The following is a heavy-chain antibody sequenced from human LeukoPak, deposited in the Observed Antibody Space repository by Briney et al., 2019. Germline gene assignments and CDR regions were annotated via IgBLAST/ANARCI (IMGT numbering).Heavy chain of an antibody. D-gene: IGHD1-1*01. CDR1: GFTFSGYS. CDR3: ARDSIQLWPNAIDF. V-gene: IGHV3-48*01. J-gene: IGHJ4*02. Sequence: GGSLRLSCATSGFTFSGYSTNWVRQAPGKGLEWISYISSSSINIHYGDSVKGRFTISRDNAENSLYLQMNSLRAEDTAVYYCARDSIQLWPNAIDFWGQGTLVTVSS. CDR2: ISSSSINI.